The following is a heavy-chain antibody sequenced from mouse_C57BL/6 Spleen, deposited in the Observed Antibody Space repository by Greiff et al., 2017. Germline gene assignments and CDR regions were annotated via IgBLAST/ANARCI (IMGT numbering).Heavy chain of an antibody. V-gene: IGHV1-55*01. Sequence: VQLQQSGAELVKPGASVKMSCKASGYTFTSYWITWVKQRPGQGLEWIGDIYPGSGSTNYNEKFKSKATLTVDTSSSTAYMQLSSLTSEDSAVYYCARRGNYGDYYAMDYWGQGTSVTVSS. CDR2: IYPGSGST. CDR3: ARRGNYGDYYAMDY. CDR1: GYTFTSYW. D-gene: IGHD2-1*01. J-gene: IGHJ4*01.